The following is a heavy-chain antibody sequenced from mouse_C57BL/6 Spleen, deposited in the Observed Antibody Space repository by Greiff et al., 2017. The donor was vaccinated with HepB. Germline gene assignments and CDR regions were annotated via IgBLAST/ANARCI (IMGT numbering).Heavy chain of an antibody. Sequence: QVQLKQSGAELARPGASVKMSCKASGYTFTSYTMHWVKQRPGQGLEWIGYINPSSGYTKYNQKFKDKATLTADKSSSTAYMQLSSLTSEDSAVYYCAGYDYDGDAMDYWGQGTSVTVSS. CDR3: AGYDYDGDAMDY. J-gene: IGHJ4*01. CDR2: INPSSGYT. V-gene: IGHV1-4*01. CDR1: GYTFTSYT. D-gene: IGHD2-4*01.